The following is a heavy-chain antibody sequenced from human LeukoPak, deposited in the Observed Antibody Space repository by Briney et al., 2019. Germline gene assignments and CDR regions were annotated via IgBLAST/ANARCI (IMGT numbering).Heavy chain of an antibody. D-gene: IGHD3-22*01. V-gene: IGHV1-2*02. CDR3: ARNHLYYDSSGFLDY. CDR1: VYTFTHYY. Sequence: SVTVSFMSSVYTFTHYYIHWVRQAPGQGLEWIGWISPHSGGTNYAQKCQGRVTMTRDTSISTAYMDLSSLTSDDTAVYYCARNHLYYDSSGFLDYWGQGALVTVSS. J-gene: IGHJ4*02. CDR2: ISPHSGGT.